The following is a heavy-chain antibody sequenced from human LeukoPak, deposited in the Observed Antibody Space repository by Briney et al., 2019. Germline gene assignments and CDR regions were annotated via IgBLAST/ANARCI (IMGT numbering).Heavy chain of an antibody. CDR3: AKGGVSDRGSWFGDYFDY. CDR1: GFNFRNYG. V-gene: IGHV3-30*18. D-gene: IGHD3-10*01. Sequence: GTSLTLSCEASGFNFRNYGMHWVRQAPGKGLEWVAVLSADGSHKQFADSVKDRFDISRDNSKQTLYLQMNDLTSEETAVYYCAKGGVSDRGSWFGDYFDYWGQGTLVTVSS. CDR2: LSADGSHK. J-gene: IGHJ4*02.